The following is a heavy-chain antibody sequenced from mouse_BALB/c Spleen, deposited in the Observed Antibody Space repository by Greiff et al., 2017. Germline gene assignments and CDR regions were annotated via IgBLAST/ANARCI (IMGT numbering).Heavy chain of an antibody. Sequence: EVNLVESGGGLVKPGGSLKLSCAASGFAFSSYDMSWVRQTPEKRLEWVAYISSGGGSTYYPDTVKGRFTISRDNAKNTLYLQMSSLKSEDTAMYYCARRGITTGYAMDYWGQGTSVTVSS. D-gene: IGHD2-4*01. CDR1: GFAFSSYD. CDR2: ISSGGGST. CDR3: ARRGITTGYAMDY. V-gene: IGHV5-12-1*01. J-gene: IGHJ4*01.